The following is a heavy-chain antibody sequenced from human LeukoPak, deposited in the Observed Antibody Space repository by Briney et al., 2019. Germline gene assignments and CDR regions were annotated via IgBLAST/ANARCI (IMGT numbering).Heavy chain of an antibody. CDR3: VKAFTITMIVAKKPY. Sequence: GGSLRLSCAASGFTFSSYAMSWVRQAPGKGLEWVSAISGSGGSTYYADSVKGRFTISRDNSKNTLYLQMNSLRAEDTAVYYCVKAFTITMIVAKKPYWGQGTLVTVSS. V-gene: IGHV3-23*01. CDR1: GFTFSSYA. D-gene: IGHD3-22*01. J-gene: IGHJ4*02. CDR2: ISGSGGST.